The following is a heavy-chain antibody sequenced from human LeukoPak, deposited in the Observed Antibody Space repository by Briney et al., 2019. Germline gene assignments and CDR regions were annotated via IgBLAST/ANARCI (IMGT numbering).Heavy chain of an antibody. V-gene: IGHV3-48*01. CDR3: ARDPAQEYQLLYIY. CDR1: GFTFGDYS. Sequence: GGSLRLSCAASGFTFGDYSMNWVRQAPGKGLEWVSYISSSSSTIYYADSVRGRFTISRDNSKNTLYLQMNSLRAEDTAVYYCARDPAQEYQLLYIYWGQGTLVTVSS. D-gene: IGHD2-2*01. CDR2: ISSSSSTI. J-gene: IGHJ4*02.